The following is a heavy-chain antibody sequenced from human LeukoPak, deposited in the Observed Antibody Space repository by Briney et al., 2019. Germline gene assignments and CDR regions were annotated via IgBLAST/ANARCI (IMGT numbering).Heavy chain of an antibody. CDR3: ARERETAFDY. Sequence: SETLSLTCTVSGGSISSYYWSWVRQPPGKGLEWIGYIYYSGSTNYNPSLKSRVTISVDTSKNQFSLKLSSVTAADTAVYYCARERETAFDYWGQGTLVTVSS. J-gene: IGHJ4*02. D-gene: IGHD5-18*01. CDR2: IYYSGST. V-gene: IGHV4-59*01. CDR1: GGSISSYY.